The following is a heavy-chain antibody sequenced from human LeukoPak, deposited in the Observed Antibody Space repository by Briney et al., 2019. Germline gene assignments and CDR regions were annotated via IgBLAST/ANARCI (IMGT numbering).Heavy chain of an antibody. Sequence: SETLSLTCTVSGGSISSHYWSWIRQPPGKGLEWMGYIYYSGSNNYNPSLKSRVTISVDTSKNQSSLKLSSVTAADTAVYYCARIGDYVEGYWFDPWGQGTLVTVSS. CDR2: IYYSGSN. V-gene: IGHV4-59*08. CDR3: ARIGDYVEGYWFDP. CDR1: GGSISSHY. D-gene: IGHD4-17*01. J-gene: IGHJ5*02.